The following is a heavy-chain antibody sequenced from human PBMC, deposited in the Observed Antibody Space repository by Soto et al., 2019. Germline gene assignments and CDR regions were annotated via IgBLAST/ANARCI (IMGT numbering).Heavy chain of an antibody. J-gene: IGHJ4*02. D-gene: IGHD2-8*02. V-gene: IGHV4-39*01. CDR3: ARTTGTVLPHF. CDR1: GDSIVSSSYY. Sequence: PSETLSLTCTVSGDSIVSSSYYGAWIRQPPWKGLEWIGTISYRGSAHYNPSLKSRVTMSVDASKNQFSLKLNSVTAADTAVYFCARTTGTVLPHFWGQGTLVTVSS. CDR2: ISYRGSA.